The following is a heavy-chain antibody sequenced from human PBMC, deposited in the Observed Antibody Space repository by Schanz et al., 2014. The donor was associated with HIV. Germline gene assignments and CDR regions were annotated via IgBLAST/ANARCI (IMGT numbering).Heavy chain of an antibody. CDR2: ISGSGGST. CDR1: GFTFSSYA. Sequence: EVQLLESGGGLMQPGGSLRLSCAASGFTFSSYAMSWVRQAPGKGLEWVSVISGSGGSTYYADSVKGRFTISRDNSKNTVYLQMNSLRAEDTAIYYCARSPDWAGTDAFDIWGQGTMVTVSS. J-gene: IGHJ3*02. CDR3: ARSPDWAGTDAFDI. V-gene: IGHV3-23*01. D-gene: IGHD6-19*01.